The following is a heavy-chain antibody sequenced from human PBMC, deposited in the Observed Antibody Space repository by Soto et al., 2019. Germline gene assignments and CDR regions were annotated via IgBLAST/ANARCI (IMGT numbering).Heavy chain of an antibody. D-gene: IGHD6-13*01. Sequence: PVGSLRLSCVASGFTFSSYAMSWVRQAPGKGLEWVSGISSSSDSTYYTDSVKGRLTISRDYSKNTLYLQMNSLRAEDTAVYYCAKVAGYSSSWYYYYYGMDVWGQGTTVTVSS. J-gene: IGHJ6*02. CDR3: AKVAGYSSSWYYYYYGMDV. CDR1: GFTFSSYA. CDR2: ISSSSDST. V-gene: IGHV3-23*01.